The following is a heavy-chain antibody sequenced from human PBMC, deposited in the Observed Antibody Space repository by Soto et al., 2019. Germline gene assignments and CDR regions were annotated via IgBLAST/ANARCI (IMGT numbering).Heavy chain of an antibody. CDR2: INRDGTAT. J-gene: IGHJ5*02. CDR3: ATVGTGSYNWFDP. V-gene: IGHV3-74*01. CDR1: GFTFTGNW. Sequence: EVQLVESGGGLVQPGGSLRLSCAASGFTFTGNWMHWVRQGPGEGLVWVARINRDGTATTYADSVTGRFTISRDNSKNTLYLQMNSLGAEDTAVYYCATVGTGSYNWFDPWGQGTMVTVSS. D-gene: IGHD1-26*01.